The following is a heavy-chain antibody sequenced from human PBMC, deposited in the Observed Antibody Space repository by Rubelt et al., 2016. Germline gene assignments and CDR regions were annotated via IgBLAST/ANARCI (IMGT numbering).Heavy chain of an antibody. Sequence: GLVQPGGSLRICCAGSGFIFSKYWMSWVRQAPGKGLEWVANIKRDGTTKYYVDSVKGRFTISRDNDKSSVCLQMNSLRVEDTAVYYCARGGGIAAAGQIDYWAQGTLVTVSS. CDR2: IKRDGTTK. D-gene: IGHD6-13*01. J-gene: IGHJ4*02. CDR1: GFIFSKYW. V-gene: IGHV3-7*04. CDR3: ARGGGIAAAGQIDY.